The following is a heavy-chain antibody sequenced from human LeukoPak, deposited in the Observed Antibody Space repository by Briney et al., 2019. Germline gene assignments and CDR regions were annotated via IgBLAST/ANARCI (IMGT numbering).Heavy chain of an antibody. Sequence: TSVKVSCKASGYTFTSYAMNWVRQAPGQGLEWMGWINTNTGSPTYAQGFTGRFVFSLDTSVSTAYLQISSLKAEDSAVYYCARKTIWNDIDYWGQGTLVTVSS. J-gene: IGHJ4*02. D-gene: IGHD1-1*01. CDR2: INTNTGSP. CDR3: ARKTIWNDIDY. CDR1: GYTFTSYA. V-gene: IGHV7-4-1*02.